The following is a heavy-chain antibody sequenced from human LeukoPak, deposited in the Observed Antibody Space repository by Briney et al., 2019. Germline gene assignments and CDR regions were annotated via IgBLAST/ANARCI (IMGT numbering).Heavy chain of an antibody. CDR3: ARHYDSSVTDAFEI. CDR1: GGSFSGYY. D-gene: IGHD3-22*01. V-gene: IGHV4-59*08. J-gene: IGHJ3*02. CDR2: IYYSGST. Sequence: PSETLSLTCAVYGGSFSGYYWSWIRQPPGKGLEWIGYIYYSGSTNYNPSLKSRVTISVDTSKNQFSLKLSSVTAADTAVYYCARHYDSSVTDAFEIWGQGTMVTVSS.